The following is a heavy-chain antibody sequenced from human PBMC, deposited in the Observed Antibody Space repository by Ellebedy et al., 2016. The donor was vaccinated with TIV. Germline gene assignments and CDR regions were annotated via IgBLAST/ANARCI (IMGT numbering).Heavy chain of an antibody. CDR1: GFTFSSYG. CDR3: AKGYSYGDY. D-gene: IGHD5-18*01. J-gene: IGHJ4*02. CDR2: ISFDGSDK. Sequence: PGGSLRLSCAASGFTFSSYGMHWVRQAPGKGLEWVAVISFDGSDKYYADSVKGRFTISRDNSKNTLYLQLNSLRAEDTAVYYCAKGYSYGDYWGPGTLVTVSS. V-gene: IGHV3-30*18.